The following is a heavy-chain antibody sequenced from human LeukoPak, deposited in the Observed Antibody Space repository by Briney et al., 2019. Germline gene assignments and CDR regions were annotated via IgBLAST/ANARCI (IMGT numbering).Heavy chain of an antibody. CDR2: INHSGST. Sequence: SETLSLTCAVYGGSFSGYYWSWIRQPPGKGLEWIGEINHSGSTNYNPSLKSRVTISVDTSKNQFSLKLSSVTAADTAVYYCAREVYCSSTSCYGRRYWFDPWGQGTLVTVSS. D-gene: IGHD2-2*01. J-gene: IGHJ5*02. CDR1: GGSFSGYY. V-gene: IGHV4-34*01. CDR3: AREVYCSSTSCYGRRYWFDP.